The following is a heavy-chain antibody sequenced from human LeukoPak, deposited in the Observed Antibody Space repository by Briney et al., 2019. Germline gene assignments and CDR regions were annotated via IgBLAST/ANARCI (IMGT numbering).Heavy chain of an antibody. Sequence: GGSLRLSCAASGFTFSRYDMHWVRQITGKGLEWLSNSGTVGDTYYPDSVKGRFTTSRENAKNSVYLQMDSLRVGDTAVYYCARTKPWPNNDVFDMWGQGTLVNVSS. D-gene: IGHD6-19*01. J-gene: IGHJ3*02. CDR2: SGTVGDT. CDR3: ARTKPWPNNDVFDM. V-gene: IGHV3-13*01. CDR1: GFTFSRYD.